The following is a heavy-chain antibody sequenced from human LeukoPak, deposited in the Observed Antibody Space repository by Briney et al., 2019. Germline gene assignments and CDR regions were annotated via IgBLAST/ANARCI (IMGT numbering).Heavy chain of an antibody. V-gene: IGHV1-2*02. CDR1: GYTFTGYY. CDR3: ARDSSGWYFFDY. CDR2: INPNSGGT. D-gene: IGHD6-19*01. J-gene: IGHJ4*02. Sequence: ASVKVSCKASGYTFTGYYMHWVRQAPGQGLEWMGWINPNSGGTNYAQKFQGRVTMTRDTSISTACMELSRLRSDDTAVYYCARDSSGWYFFDYWGQGTLVTVSS.